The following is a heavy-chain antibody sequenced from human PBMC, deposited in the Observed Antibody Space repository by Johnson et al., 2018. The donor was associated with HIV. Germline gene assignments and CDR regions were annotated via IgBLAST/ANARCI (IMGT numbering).Heavy chain of an antibody. V-gene: IGHV3-33*06. CDR2: IWYDGSNK. CDR3: ANFGSSSSRSAFDI. D-gene: IGHD6-6*01. Sequence: QEKLVESGGGVVQPGRSLRLSCAASGFTFSSYGMHWVRQAPGKGLEWVAVIWYDGSNKYYADSVKGRFTISRDNSKNTLYLQMNSLRAEDTAVYYCANFGSSSSRSAFDIWGQGTMVTVSS. J-gene: IGHJ3*02. CDR1: GFTFSSYG.